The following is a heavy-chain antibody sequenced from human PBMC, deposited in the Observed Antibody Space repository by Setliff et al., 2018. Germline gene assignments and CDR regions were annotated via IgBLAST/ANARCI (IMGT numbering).Heavy chain of an antibody. CDR2: ISPYSDYI. CDR1: GFTFRTYS. Sequence: GGSLRLSCAASGFTFRTYSMHWVRQAPGKGLAWVSSISPYSDYIYYADSLKGRFTISRDNAKNSLYLQMDSLGAEDTAVYFCARSPANGGHDAFDVWGQGTMVTVSS. CDR3: ARSPANGGHDAFDV. J-gene: IGHJ3*01. D-gene: IGHD6-25*01. V-gene: IGHV3-21*06.